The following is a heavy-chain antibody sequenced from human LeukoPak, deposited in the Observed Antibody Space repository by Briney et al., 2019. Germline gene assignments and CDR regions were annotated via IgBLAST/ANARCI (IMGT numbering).Heavy chain of an antibody. D-gene: IGHD2-8*02. CDR1: GFTLRDYF. Sequence: PGGSLRLSCAASGFTLRDYFMSWIRQPPGKGLEWIAFISETGTTYSYAASVKGRFTISRDNAKNSLYLQMDSLRADDTALYYCVRGGERTGNSSFDLWGGGTLVTVSS. CDR2: ISETGTTY. J-gene: IGHJ2*01. V-gene: IGHV3-11*04. CDR3: VRGGERTGNSSFDL.